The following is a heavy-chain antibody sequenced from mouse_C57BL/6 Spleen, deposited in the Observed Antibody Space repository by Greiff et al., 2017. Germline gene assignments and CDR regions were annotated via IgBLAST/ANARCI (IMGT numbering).Heavy chain of an antibody. V-gene: IGHV1-61*01. Sequence: QVQLQQSGAELVRPGSSVKLSCKASGYTFTSYWMDWVKQRPGQGLEWIGNIYPSDSETHYNQKFKDKATLTVDKSSSTAYMQLSSLTSEDSAVYYCARSYGSSYGGFAYWGQGTLVTVSA. CDR2: IYPSDSET. CDR3: ARSYGSSYGGFAY. D-gene: IGHD1-1*01. CDR1: GYTFTSYW. J-gene: IGHJ3*01.